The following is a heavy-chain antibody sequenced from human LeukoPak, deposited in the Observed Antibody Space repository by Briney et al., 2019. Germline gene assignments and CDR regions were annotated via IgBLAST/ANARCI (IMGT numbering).Heavy chain of an antibody. D-gene: IGHD6-13*01. J-gene: IGHJ6*02. Sequence: PSETLSLTCAVYGGSFSGYYWSWIRQPPGKGLEWIGEINHSGSTNYNPSLKSRVTISVDTSKNQFSLKLSSVTAADTAVYYCARGSSSWPYYYYYGMDVWGQGTTVTVSS. CDR1: GGSFSGYY. CDR3: ARGSSSWPYYYYYGMDV. CDR2: INHSGST. V-gene: IGHV4-34*01.